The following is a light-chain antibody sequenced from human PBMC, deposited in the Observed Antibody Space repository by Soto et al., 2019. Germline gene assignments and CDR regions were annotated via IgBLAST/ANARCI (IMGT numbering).Light chain of an antibody. CDR2: DVT. CDR1: SSDVGGYNF. J-gene: IGLJ1*01. Sequence: QSALTQPASVSGSPGQSIAISFTGTSSDVGGYNFVSWYQHHPGKAPNLLIYDVTSRPSGVSDRFSASKSGNTAYLTISGLQTEDEADYYCSSHTSSRTLVVGTGTKLTVL. CDR3: SSHTSSRTLV. V-gene: IGLV2-14*03.